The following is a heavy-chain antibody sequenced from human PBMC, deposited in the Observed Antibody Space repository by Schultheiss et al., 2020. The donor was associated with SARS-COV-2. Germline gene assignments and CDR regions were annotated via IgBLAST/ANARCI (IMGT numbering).Heavy chain of an antibody. CDR3: SRHPSRAMITPNEF. CDR2: INPNSGGT. V-gene: IGHV1-2*02. Sequence: ASVKVSCKTSGYTFTGYYMHWVRQAPGQGLEWMGWINPNSGGTNYAQKFQGRVTMTRDTSISTAYMELNSLTSEDTAVYYCSRHPSRAMITPNEFWGQGSLVTVSS. J-gene: IGHJ4*02. D-gene: IGHD5-18*01. CDR1: GYTFTGYY.